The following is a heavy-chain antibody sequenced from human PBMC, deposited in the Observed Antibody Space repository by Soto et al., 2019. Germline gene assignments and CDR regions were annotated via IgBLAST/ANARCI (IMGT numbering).Heavy chain of an antibody. D-gene: IGHD6-13*01. CDR3: ARDGGSSWYYYYYYGMDV. J-gene: IGHJ6*02. CDR1: GFTFSSYA. CDR2: ISYDGSNK. Sequence: GGSLRLSCAASGFTFSSYAMHWVRQAPGKGLEWVAVISYDGSNKYYADSVKGRFTISRDNSKNTLYLQMNSLRAEDTAVYYCARDGGSSWYYYYYYGMDVWGQGTTVTVSS. V-gene: IGHV3-30-3*01.